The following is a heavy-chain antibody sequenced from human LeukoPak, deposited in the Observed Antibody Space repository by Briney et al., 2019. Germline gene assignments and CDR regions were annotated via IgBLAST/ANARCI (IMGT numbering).Heavy chain of an antibody. V-gene: IGHV3-74*01. CDR3: VRGRGSGSYYDT. CDR1: GFTFGNYW. Sequence: GGSLSLSCAASGFTFGNYWMHWVRQAPGRGLVWVSRITTDGRSTTYADSVKGRFTISRDNAKNTLHLQMNSLRAEDTAVYYCVRGRGSGSYYDTWGQGTLVTVSS. J-gene: IGHJ5*02. CDR2: ITTDGRST. D-gene: IGHD3-10*01.